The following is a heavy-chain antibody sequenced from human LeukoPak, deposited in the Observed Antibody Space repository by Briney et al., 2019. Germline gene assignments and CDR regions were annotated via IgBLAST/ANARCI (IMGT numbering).Heavy chain of an antibody. CDR1: GYTFTGYY. CDR2: INPNSGGT. Sequence: ASVKVSCKASGYTFTGYYMHWVRQAPGQGLEWMGWINPNSGGTNYAQKFQGRVTMTRDTSISTAYMELSRLRSDDTAVYYCARGEAGYSSSWVLLYDYWGQGTLVTVSS. D-gene: IGHD6-13*01. CDR3: ARGEAGYSSSWVLLYDY. J-gene: IGHJ4*02. V-gene: IGHV1-2*02.